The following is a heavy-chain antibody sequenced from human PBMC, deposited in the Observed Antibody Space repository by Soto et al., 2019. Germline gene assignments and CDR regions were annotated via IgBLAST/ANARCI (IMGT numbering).Heavy chain of an antibody. CDR3: ARGVSSGYYDY. J-gene: IGHJ4*02. V-gene: IGHV4-59*01. D-gene: IGHD3-22*01. CDR2: IYYSGST. Sequence: SETLSLTSTVSGGSISSYGWSWIRQPPGKGLEWIGYIYYSGSTNYNPSLKSRVTISVDTSKNQFSLKLSSVTAADTAVYYCARGVSSGYYDYWGQGTLVTVSS. CDR1: GGSISSYG.